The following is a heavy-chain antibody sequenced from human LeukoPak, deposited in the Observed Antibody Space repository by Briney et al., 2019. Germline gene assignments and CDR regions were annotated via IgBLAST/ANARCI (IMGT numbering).Heavy chain of an antibody. CDR1: GGTSSSYA. V-gene: IGHV1-69*01. J-gene: IGHJ5*02. CDR2: IIPIFGTA. Sequence: GASVKVSCKASGGTSSSYAISWVRQAPGQGLEWMGGIIPIFGTANYAQKFQGRVTITADESTSTAYMELSSLRSKDTAVSYCATRRRVVYYGSGDNWFDHWGQGTLVTVSS. D-gene: IGHD3-10*01. CDR3: ATRRRVVYYGSGDNWFDH.